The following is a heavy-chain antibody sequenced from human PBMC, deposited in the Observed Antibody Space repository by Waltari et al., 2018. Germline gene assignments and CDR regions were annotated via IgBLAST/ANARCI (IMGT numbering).Heavy chain of an antibody. CDR1: GFNFEDYA. CDR3: AKGNSAWYADY. Sequence: EVQLVESGGGLVQPGRSLRLSCSAVGFNFEDYAMHWVRQAPGKGLEWVSSISSNGGSIGYADSVRGRFTISRDNAKSSLYLEMNSLRGEDTALYYCAKGNSAWYADYWGQGMLATVSS. V-gene: IGHV3-9*01. CDR2: ISSNGGSI. D-gene: IGHD6-19*01. J-gene: IGHJ4*02.